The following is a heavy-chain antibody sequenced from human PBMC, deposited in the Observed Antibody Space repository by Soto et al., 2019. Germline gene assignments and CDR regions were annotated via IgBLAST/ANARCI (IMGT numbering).Heavy chain of an antibody. V-gene: IGHV1-69*01. Sequence: QVQLVQSGAEVKKPGSSVKVSCKASGGTFSSYSINWVRQAPGQGLEWMGEIIPIFGTANYAQKFQGRVTITADESPSTAYMELSRLRSEDTAVYYCARDGGRHSGGIDYWGQGTLVTVSS. CDR2: IIPIFGTA. CDR3: ARDGGRHSGGIDY. J-gene: IGHJ4*02. D-gene: IGHD1-26*01. CDR1: GGTFSSYS.